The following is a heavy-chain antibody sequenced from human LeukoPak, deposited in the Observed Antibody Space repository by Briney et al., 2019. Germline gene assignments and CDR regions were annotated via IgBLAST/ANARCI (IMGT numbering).Heavy chain of an antibody. CDR2: IYYSGST. V-gene: IGHV4-59*01. J-gene: IGHJ4*02. D-gene: IGHD5-18*01. CDR1: GGSISSYY. Sequence: SETLSLTCTVSGGSISSYYWSWIRQPPGKGLEWIGYIYYSGSTNYNPSLKSRVTISVDTSKNQFSLKLSSVTAADTAVYYCARDFRGYSYGTFDYWGQGTLVTVSS. CDR3: ARDFRGYSYGTFDY.